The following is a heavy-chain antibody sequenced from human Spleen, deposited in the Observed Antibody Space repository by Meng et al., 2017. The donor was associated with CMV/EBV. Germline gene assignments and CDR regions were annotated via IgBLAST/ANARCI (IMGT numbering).Heavy chain of an antibody. J-gene: IGHJ4*02. CDR3: ARGTSSGLFLELLSHDY. CDR2: IYHSGST. Sequence: SETLSLTCTVPGSSISSGYYWGWIRQPPGKGLEWIGSIYHSGSTYYDPSLKSRVTISVDTSKNQFSLKLSSVTAADAAVYYCARGTSSGLFLELLSHDYWGQGTLVTVSS. V-gene: IGHV4-38-2*02. CDR1: GSSISSGYY. D-gene: IGHD3-3*01.